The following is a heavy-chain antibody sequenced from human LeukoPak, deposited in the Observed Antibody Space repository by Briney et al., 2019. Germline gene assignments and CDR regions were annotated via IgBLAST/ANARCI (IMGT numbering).Heavy chain of an antibody. CDR1: GYTFTGYY. D-gene: IGHD2-2*01. Sequence: ASVKVSCKASGYTFTGYYIHWVRQAPGRGLEWMGWISAYNGNTNYAQKFQGRATMTTDTSTSTAYMELRSLRSDDTAVYYCARDFRDCTSTSCYLGYDPWGQGTLVTVSS. V-gene: IGHV1-18*04. CDR2: ISAYNGNT. J-gene: IGHJ5*02. CDR3: ARDFRDCTSTSCYLGYDP.